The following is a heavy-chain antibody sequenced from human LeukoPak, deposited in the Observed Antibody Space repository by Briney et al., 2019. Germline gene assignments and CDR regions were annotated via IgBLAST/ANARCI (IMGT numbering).Heavy chain of an antibody. CDR2: IYYSGST. CDR1: GGSISSGSYY. V-gene: IGHV4-39*07. CDR3: ARLGRGYYYDSSGRITGEGFDY. J-gene: IGHJ4*02. D-gene: IGHD3-22*01. Sequence: SETLSLTCTVSGGSISSGSYYWGWIRQPPGKGLKWIGSIYYSGSTYYNPSLKSRVTISIDTSKNQFSLKLSSVTAADTAVYYCARLGRGYYYDSSGRITGEGFDYWGQGTLVTVSS.